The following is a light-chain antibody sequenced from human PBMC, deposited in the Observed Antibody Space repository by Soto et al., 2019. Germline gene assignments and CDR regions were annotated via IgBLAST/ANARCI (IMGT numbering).Light chain of an antibody. Sequence: EIVLTQSPGTLSLSPGERATISCRASQSVSSTYLAWYQHKPGQAPRLLFYGASSRATDIPDRFSGSGSRTDFTLTVSRLEPENFAVYYCQQYGSSPPWTFGQGTKVEIK. J-gene: IGKJ1*01. V-gene: IGKV3-20*01. CDR1: QSVSSTY. CDR2: GAS. CDR3: QQYGSSPPWT.